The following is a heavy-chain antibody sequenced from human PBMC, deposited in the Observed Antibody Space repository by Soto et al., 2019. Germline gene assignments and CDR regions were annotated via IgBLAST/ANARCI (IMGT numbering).Heavy chain of an antibody. D-gene: IGHD3-3*01. CDR3: ARVPGQSIKLSGALSNWFDP. CDR2: IYYSGST. CDR1: GGSISSGDYY. V-gene: IGHV4-30-4*01. Sequence: LSLTCTVSGGSISSGDYYWSWIRQPPGKGLEWIGYIYYSGSTYYNPSLKSRVTISVDTSKNQFSLKPSSVTAADTAVYYCARVPGQSIKLSGALSNWFDPWGQGTLVTVSS. J-gene: IGHJ5*02.